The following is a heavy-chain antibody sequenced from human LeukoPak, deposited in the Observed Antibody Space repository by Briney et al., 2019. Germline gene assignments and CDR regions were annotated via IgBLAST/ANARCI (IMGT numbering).Heavy chain of an antibody. CDR3: ARGARLVDGYNLLSPPDY. J-gene: IGHJ4*02. Sequence: GESLKISCQGSGYSFTSYWIGWVRQMPGKGLEWMGIIYPGDSDTRYSPSFQGQVTISADKSISTACLQWSSLKASDTAMYYCARGARLVDGYNLLSPPDYWGQGTLVTVSS. CDR1: GYSFTSYW. CDR2: IYPGDSDT. V-gene: IGHV5-51*01. D-gene: IGHD5-24*01.